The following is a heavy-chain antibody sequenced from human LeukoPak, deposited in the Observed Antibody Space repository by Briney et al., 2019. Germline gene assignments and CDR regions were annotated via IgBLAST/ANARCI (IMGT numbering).Heavy chain of an antibody. CDR1: AFAFSSYA. J-gene: IGHJ4*02. CDR3: AKERGSGWLDY. V-gene: IGHV3-30*18. D-gene: IGHD6-19*01. CDR2: ISYDGSNK. Sequence: GGSLRLSCAASAFAFSSYAMAWVRQAPGKGLEWVAVISYDGSNKYYADSVKGRFTISRDNSKNTLYLQMNSLRAEDTAVYYCAKERGSGWLDYWGQGTLVTVSS.